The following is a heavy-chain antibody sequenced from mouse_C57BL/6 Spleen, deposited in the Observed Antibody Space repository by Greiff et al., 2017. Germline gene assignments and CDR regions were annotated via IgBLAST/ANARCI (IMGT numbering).Heavy chain of an antibody. Sequence: EVQLQQSGAELVRPGASVKLSCTASGFNINDDYMHWVKQRPEQGLEWIGWIDPENGDTEYASKFQGKATITADTSSNTAYLQLSSLTSEDTAVDYCTTRLGRRLAYWGQGTLVTVSA. D-gene: IGHD4-1*01. CDR1: GFNINDDY. J-gene: IGHJ3*01. V-gene: IGHV14-4*01. CDR2: IDPENGDT. CDR3: TTRLGRRLAY.